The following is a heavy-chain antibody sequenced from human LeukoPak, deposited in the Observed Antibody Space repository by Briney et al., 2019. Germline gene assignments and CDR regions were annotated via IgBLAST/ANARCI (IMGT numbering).Heavy chain of an antibody. V-gene: IGHV3-30*04. CDR3: ARRVLGSSDWYFDL. J-gene: IGHJ2*01. CDR1: GFTFTTYT. D-gene: IGHD6-6*01. Sequence: GRSLRLSCAASGFTFTTYTMHWVRQAPGKGLEWVAVISYGGKNKYYADSVRGRFTISRDNSKNTMYIRMNSLRAEDTAVYYCARRVLGSSDWYFDLWGRGTLVTVSS. CDR2: ISYGGKNK.